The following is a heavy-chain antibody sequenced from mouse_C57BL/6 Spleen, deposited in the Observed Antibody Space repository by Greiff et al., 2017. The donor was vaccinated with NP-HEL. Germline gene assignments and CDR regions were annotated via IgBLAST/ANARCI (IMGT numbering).Heavy chain of an antibody. V-gene: IGHV1-82*01. J-gene: IGHJ2*01. CDR3: ARDGVYYYGSSPYYFDY. CDR2: IYPGDGDT. CDR1: GYAFSSSW. Sequence: QVQLQQSGPELVKPGASVKISCKASGYAFSSSWMNWVKQRPGKGLEWIGRIYPGDGDTNYNGKFKGKATLTADKSSSTAYMQLSSLTSEDSAVYFCARDGVYYYGSSPYYFDYWGQGTTLTVSS. D-gene: IGHD1-1*01.